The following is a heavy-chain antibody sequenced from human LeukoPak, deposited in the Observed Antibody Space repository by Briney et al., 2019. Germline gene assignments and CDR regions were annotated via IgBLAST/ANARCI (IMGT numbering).Heavy chain of an antibody. Sequence: GGSLRLSCAASGFPFSSYGMHWVRQAPGRVLERVAVISFDGSNKYYADSVKGRFTVSRDNSKNTLYLQMNSLRAEDTAVYYCAKASRYLGSGSYYRDAFDSWGQGTMVTVSS. CDR3: AKASRYLGSGSYYRDAFDS. J-gene: IGHJ3*02. CDR2: ISFDGSNK. D-gene: IGHD3-10*02. V-gene: IGHV3-30*18. CDR1: GFPFSSYG.